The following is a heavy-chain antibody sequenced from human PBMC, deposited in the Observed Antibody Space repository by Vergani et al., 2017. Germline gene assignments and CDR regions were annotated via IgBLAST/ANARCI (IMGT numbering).Heavy chain of an antibody. CDR3: ARCEQLERLDVNWFDP. CDR2: IRYDGSSE. D-gene: IGHD1-1*01. J-gene: IGHJ5*02. V-gene: IGHV3-33*01. CDR1: GFTLNTYG. Sequence: QVQILQSGGGVVQPGWSLRLSCTLSGFTLNTYGIHWVRQAPGKGLEWVSFIRYDGSSEYYGDSVKGRFTISRDKSQNTVNLQMNSRRAEDTAVYYCARCEQLERLDVNWFDPWGQGTLVTVSS.